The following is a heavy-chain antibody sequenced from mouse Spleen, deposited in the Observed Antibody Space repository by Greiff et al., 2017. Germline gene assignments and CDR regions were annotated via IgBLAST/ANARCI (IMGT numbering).Heavy chain of an antibody. CDR1: GFTFSSYA. D-gene: IGHD2-4*01. CDR2: ISSGGDYI. J-gene: IGHJ2*01. V-gene: IGHV5-9-1*02. Sequence: EVKVEESGEGLVKPGGSLKLSCAASGFTFSSYAMSWVRQTPEKRLEWVAYISSGGDYIYYADTVKGRFTISRDNARNTLYLQMSSLKSEDTAMYYCTRVYDYDDYFDYWGQGTTLTVSS. CDR3: TRVYDYDDYFDY.